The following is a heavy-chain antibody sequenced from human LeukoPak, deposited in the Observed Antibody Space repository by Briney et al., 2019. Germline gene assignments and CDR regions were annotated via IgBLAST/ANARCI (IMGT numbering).Heavy chain of an antibody. CDR3: AVTRTRGDH. J-gene: IGHJ4*02. CDR2: MNQDGNDK. V-gene: IGHV3-7*03. D-gene: IGHD2-21*01. CDR1: GFWFRNYW. Sequence: GWSLPLPCPACGFWFRNYWMIWVRQAPGQGLAWVANMNQDGNDKYYVYSVKGRFTISRDNTNSSLFLQMSSLRAEDTAVYYCAVTRTRGDHWGQGTLVTVSS.